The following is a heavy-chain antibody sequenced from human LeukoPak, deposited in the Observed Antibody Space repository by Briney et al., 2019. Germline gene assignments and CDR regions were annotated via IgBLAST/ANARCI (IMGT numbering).Heavy chain of an antibody. CDR1: GFTFSSYW. Sequence: GGSLRLSCAASGFTFSSYWMSWVRQAPGKGLEWVGRIKSKTDGGTTDYAAPVKGRFTISRDDSKNTLYLQMNSLKTEDTAVYYCTTPRTTFDYYGMDVWGQGTTVTVSS. J-gene: IGHJ6*02. CDR2: IKSKTDGGTT. D-gene: IGHD1-1*01. CDR3: TTPRTTFDYYGMDV. V-gene: IGHV3-15*01.